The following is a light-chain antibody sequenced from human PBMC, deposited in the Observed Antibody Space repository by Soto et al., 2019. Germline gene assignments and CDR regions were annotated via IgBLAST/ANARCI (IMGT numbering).Light chain of an antibody. CDR3: SSYTTDNTPVV. V-gene: IGLV2-14*01. CDR1: SSDIGASNY. J-gene: IGLJ2*01. CDR2: EVT. Sequence: QSALTQPASVSGSPGQSIPISCTGSSSDIGASNYVSWYQQHPGKAPKLIIYEVTRRPSGVSDRFSGSRSGNTASLTISGLQAEDEADYYCSSYTTDNTPVVFGGGTQLTVL.